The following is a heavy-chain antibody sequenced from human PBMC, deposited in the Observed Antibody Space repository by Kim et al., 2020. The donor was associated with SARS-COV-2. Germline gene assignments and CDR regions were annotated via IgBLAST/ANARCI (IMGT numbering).Heavy chain of an antibody. J-gene: IGHJ6*02. CDR1: GFTFSNAW. V-gene: IGHV3-15*01. CDR2: IKSKTDGGTT. CDR3: TTEDLLYDYVWGSYRYTTPLGGYYGMDV. D-gene: IGHD3-16*02. Sequence: GGSLRLSCAASGFTFSNAWMSWVRQAPGKGLEWVGRIKSKTDGGTTDYAAPVKGRFTISRDDSKNTLYLQMNSLKTEDTAVYYCTTEDLLYDYVWGSYRYTTPLGGYYGMDVWGQGTTVTVSS.